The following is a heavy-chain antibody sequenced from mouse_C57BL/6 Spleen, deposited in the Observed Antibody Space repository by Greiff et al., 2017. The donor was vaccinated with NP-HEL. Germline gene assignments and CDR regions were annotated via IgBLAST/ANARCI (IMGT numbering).Heavy chain of an antibody. CDR2: INPNNGGT. V-gene: IGHV1-26*01. CDR3: ARRRAQATWFAY. D-gene: IGHD3-2*02. Sequence: VQLQQSGPELVKPGASVKISCKASGYTFTDYYMNWVKQSHGKSLEWIGDINPNNGGTSYNQKFKGKATLTVDKSSSTAYMELRSLTSEDSAVYYCARRRAQATWFAYWGQGTLVTVSA. CDR1: GYTFTDYY. J-gene: IGHJ3*01.